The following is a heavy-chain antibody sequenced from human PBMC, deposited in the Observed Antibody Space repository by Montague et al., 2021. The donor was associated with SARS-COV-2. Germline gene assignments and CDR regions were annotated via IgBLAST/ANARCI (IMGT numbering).Heavy chain of an antibody. D-gene: IGHD5-12*01. CDR3: AKDPGYTGYEGYFDS. V-gene: IGHV3-9*01. Sequence: SLRLSCAASGFRFNNHAMQWVRQVPGKGLEWVAGISWNGNRIDYADFVNGRFTISRDNTKNTLFLQMNSLRLEDSAFYYCAKDPGYTGYEGYFDSWGQGNLVTVSS. CDR1: GFRFNNHA. CDR2: ISWNGNRI. J-gene: IGHJ4*02.